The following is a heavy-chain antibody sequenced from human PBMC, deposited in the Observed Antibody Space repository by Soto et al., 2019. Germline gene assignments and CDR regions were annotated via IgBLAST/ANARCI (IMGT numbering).Heavy chain of an antibody. D-gene: IGHD5-12*01. CDR3: ARSSKQGYSAWYYFDY. V-gene: IGHV3-33*01. CDR2: IWYDGSNK. Sequence: GGSLRLSCAASGFTFSSYGMHWVRQAPGKGLEWVAVIWYDGSNKYYADSVKGRFTISRDNSKNTLYLQMNSLRAEDTAVYYCARSSKQGYSAWYYFDYWGQGTLVTVSS. J-gene: IGHJ4*02. CDR1: GFTFSSYG.